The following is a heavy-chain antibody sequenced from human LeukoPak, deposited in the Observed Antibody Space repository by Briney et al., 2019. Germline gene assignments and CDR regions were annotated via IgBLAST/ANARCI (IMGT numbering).Heavy chain of an antibody. Sequence: ASVKVSCKASGYTFTGYYMHWVRQAPGQGLEWMGWINPNSGGTIYAQKFQGRVTMTRDMSISTAYMELSGLRSDDTAVYYCARDGGYSSGWHDYWGQGTPVTVSS. CDR1: GYTFTGYY. CDR3: ARDGGYSSGWHDY. D-gene: IGHD6-19*01. V-gene: IGHV1-2*02. CDR2: INPNSGGT. J-gene: IGHJ4*02.